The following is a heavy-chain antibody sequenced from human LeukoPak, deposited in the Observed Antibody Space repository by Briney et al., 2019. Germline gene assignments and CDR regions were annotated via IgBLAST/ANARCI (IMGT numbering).Heavy chain of an antibody. Sequence: SVKVSCKASGGTFSSYAISWVRQAPGQGLEWMGKIIPIFGTANHAQKFQGRVTITTDESTSTAYMELSSLRSEDTAVYYCARGGIAAAGTPLDYWGQGTLVTVSS. CDR3: ARGGIAAAGTPLDY. D-gene: IGHD6-13*01. J-gene: IGHJ4*02. CDR2: IIPIFGTA. CDR1: GGTFSSYA. V-gene: IGHV1-69*05.